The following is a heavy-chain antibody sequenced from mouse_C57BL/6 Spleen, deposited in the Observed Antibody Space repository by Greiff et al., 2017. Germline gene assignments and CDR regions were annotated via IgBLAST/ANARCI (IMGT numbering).Heavy chain of an antibody. D-gene: IGHD2-1*01. CDR2: IWRGGST. CDR3: AKPIYYGNYIYAMDY. V-gene: IGHV2-5*01. J-gene: IGHJ4*01. CDR1: GFSLTSYG. Sequence: VKLQESGPGLVQPSQSLSITCTVSGFSLTSYGVHWVRQSPGKGLEWLGVIWRGGSTDYNAAFMSRLSITKDNSKSQVFFKMNSLQADDTAIYYCAKPIYYGNYIYAMDYWGQGTSVTVSS.